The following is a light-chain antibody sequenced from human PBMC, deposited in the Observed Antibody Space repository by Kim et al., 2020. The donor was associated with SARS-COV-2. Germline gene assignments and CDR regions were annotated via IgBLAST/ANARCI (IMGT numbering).Light chain of an antibody. CDR1: SSDVGGYNY. V-gene: IGLV2-14*01. CDR2: DVS. CDR3: SSYTSSITVV. Sequence: LTQPASVSGSPGQSITISCTGTSSDVGGYNYVSWYQQHPGKAPKLMIYDVSKRPSGVSNRFSGSKSGNTASLTISGLQAEDEADYYCSSYTSSITVVFGGGTQLTVL. J-gene: IGLJ2*01.